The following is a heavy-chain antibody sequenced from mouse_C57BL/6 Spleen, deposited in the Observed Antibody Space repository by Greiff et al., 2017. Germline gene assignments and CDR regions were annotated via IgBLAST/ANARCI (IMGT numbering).Heavy chain of an antibody. Sequence: QVQLQQPGAELVRPGSSVKLSCKASGYTFTSYWMHWVKQRPIQGLEWIGNIDPSDSDTHYNQKFKDKATLTVDKSSSTAYMQLSSLTSEVSAVYYCARDGSSYVYAYWGQGTLVTVSA. CDR1: GYTFTSYW. CDR3: ARDGSSYVYAY. V-gene: IGHV1-52*01. CDR2: IDPSDSDT. D-gene: IGHD1-1*01. J-gene: IGHJ3*01.